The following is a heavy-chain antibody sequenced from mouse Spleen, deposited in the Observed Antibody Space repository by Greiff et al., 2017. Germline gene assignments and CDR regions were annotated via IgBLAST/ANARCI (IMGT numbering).Heavy chain of an antibody. Sequence: QVQLQQSGPELVKPGASVKISCKASGYSFTSYYIHWVKQRPGQGLEWIGWIYPGSGNTKYNEKFKGKATLTADTSSSTAYMQLSSLTSEDSAVYYCARLNYYGSSLAWFAYWGQGTLVTVSA. CDR1: GYSFTSYY. J-gene: IGHJ3*01. D-gene: IGHD1-1*01. CDR2: IYPGSGNT. V-gene: IGHV1-66*01. CDR3: ARLNYYGSSLAWFAY.